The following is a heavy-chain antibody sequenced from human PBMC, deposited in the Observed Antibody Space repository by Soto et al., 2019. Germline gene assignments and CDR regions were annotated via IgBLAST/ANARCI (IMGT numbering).Heavy chain of an antibody. V-gene: IGHV1-69*06. D-gene: IGHD2-15*01. CDR3: ARDSTVGYCSGGSCYYY. CDR2: IIPIFGTA. Sequence: GASVKVSCKASGGTFSSYAISWVRQAPGQGLEWMGGIIPIFGTANYAQKFQGRVTITADKSTSTAYMELSSLRSEDTAVYYCARDSTVGYCSGGSCYYYWGQGTLVTVPQ. CDR1: GGTFSSYA. J-gene: IGHJ4*02.